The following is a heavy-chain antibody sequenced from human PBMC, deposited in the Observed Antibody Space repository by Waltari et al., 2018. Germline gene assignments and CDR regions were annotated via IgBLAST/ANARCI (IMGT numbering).Heavy chain of an antibody. D-gene: IGHD4-17*01. CDR3: AKESMTTVTRAPFDY. J-gene: IGHJ4*02. Sequence: EVQLVESGGVVVQPGGSLRLSCAASGFTFDDYTMHWVRQAPGKGFEWVSLISWDVGSTYYADSVKGRFTISRDNSKNSLYLQMNILRTEDTALYYCAKESMTTVTRAPFDYWGQGTLVTVSS. V-gene: IGHV3-43*01. CDR2: ISWDVGST. CDR1: GFTFDDYT.